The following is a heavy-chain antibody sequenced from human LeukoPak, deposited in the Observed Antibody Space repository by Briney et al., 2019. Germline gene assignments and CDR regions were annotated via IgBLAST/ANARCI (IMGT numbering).Heavy chain of an antibody. CDR1: GGSISSYY. CDR2: TYYSGST. CDR3: ARGSGYCSGGSCRPFDY. J-gene: IGHJ4*02. V-gene: IGHV4-59*01. Sequence: PSESLSLTCTVSGGSISSYYWSWIRQPPGKGLEWIGYTYYSGSTNYNPSLKSRVTISVDTSKNQFSLKLSSVTAADTAVYYCARGSGYCSGGSCRPFDYWGQGTLVTVSS. D-gene: IGHD2-15*01.